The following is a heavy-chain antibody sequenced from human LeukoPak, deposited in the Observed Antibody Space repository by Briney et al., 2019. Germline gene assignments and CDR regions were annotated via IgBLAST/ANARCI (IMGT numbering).Heavy chain of an antibody. CDR1: GGSISSYY. CDR3: ARSGGSGSHFEY. Sequence: SETLSLTCTVSGGSISSYYWSWIRQPPGRGLEWIGYIYYTGGTNYNPSLESRVTISVATSKNQFSLKLSSVTAADMAVYYCARSGGSGSHFEYWGQGTLVTVSS. CDR2: IYYTGGT. J-gene: IGHJ4*02. D-gene: IGHD3-10*01. V-gene: IGHV4-59*01.